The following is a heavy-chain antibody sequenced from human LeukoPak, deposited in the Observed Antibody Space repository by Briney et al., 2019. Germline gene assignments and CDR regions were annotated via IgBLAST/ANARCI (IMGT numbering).Heavy chain of an antibody. Sequence: GRSLRLSCAASGFTFSSYGMHWVRQAPGKGLEWVAVISYDGSNKYYADSVKGRFTISRNNSKNTLYLQMNSLRAEDTAVYYCAKDNRDYGMDVWGQGTTVTVSS. V-gene: IGHV3-30*18. CDR2: ISYDGSNK. D-gene: IGHD1-14*01. CDR1: GFTFSSYG. CDR3: AKDNRDYGMDV. J-gene: IGHJ6*02.